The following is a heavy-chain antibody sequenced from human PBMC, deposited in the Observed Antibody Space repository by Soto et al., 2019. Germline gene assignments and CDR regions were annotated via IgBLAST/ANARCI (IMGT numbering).Heavy chain of an antibody. V-gene: IGHV3-7*01. CDR1: GFTFSGFW. Sequence: EVQVMESGVGLVQPGGSLRLSCAASGFTFSGFWMAWVRQAPGKGLEWVAKISQDGSERFYVDSVKGRFIISRDNGKNSLYLEMNSLGVEDTAVYYCGRESRRTSSDFWGQGTLVSVSS. CDR2: ISQDGSER. CDR3: GRESRRTSSDF. D-gene: IGHD6-6*01. J-gene: IGHJ4*02.